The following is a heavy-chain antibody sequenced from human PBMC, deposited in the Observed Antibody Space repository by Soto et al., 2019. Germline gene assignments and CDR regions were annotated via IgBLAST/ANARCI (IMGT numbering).Heavy chain of an antibody. CDR2: ISSSSSYI. CDR3: ARDSLRGDYAPDY. CDR1: GFTFSSYS. Sequence: EVQLVESGGGLVKPGGSLRLSCAASGFTFSSYSMNWVRQAPGKGLEWVSSISSSSSYIYYADSVKGRFTISRDNAKNSLYLQINSLRAEDTAVYYCARDSLRGDYAPDYWGQGTLVTVSS. D-gene: IGHD4-17*01. J-gene: IGHJ4*02. V-gene: IGHV3-21*01.